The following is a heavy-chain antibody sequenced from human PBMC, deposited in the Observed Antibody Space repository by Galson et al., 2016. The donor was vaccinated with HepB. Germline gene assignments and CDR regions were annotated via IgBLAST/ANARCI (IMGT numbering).Heavy chain of an antibody. J-gene: IGHJ6*02. D-gene: IGHD6-6*01. CDR1: GYTFTNYY. CDR3: ARDLYSSSSGQEGMGI. CDR2: INPSGTST. Sequence: SVKVSCKASGYTFTNYYIHWVRQAPGQGLEWVGDINPSGTSTSYAQKFQGRVTVSRDTSTSTVYMELSGLRSEDTAVYYCARDLYSSSSGQEGMGIWGQGTTVTVAS. V-gene: IGHV1-46*01.